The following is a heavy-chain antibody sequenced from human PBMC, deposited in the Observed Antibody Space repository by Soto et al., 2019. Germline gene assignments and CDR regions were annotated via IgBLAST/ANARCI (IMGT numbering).Heavy chain of an antibody. CDR1: GFTFSNAW. CDR2: IKSKTDGGTT. J-gene: IGHJ4*02. V-gene: IGHV3-15*01. CDR3: TTLLLWFGLYYFDY. D-gene: IGHD3-10*01. Sequence: GGSLRLSCAASGFTFSNAWIILFRQSPFKGLEWVGRIKSKTDGGTTDYAAPVKGRFTISRDDSKNTLYLQMNSLKTEDTAVYYCTTLLLWFGLYYFDYWGQGTLVTVSS.